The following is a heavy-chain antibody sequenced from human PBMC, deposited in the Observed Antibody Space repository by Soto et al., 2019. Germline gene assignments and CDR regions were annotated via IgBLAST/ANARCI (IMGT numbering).Heavy chain of an antibody. CDR2: INPNSGGT. V-gene: IGHV1-2*04. D-gene: IGHD6-6*01. CDR3: ARAPYSSSSYYGMDV. J-gene: IGHJ6*02. CDR1: GYTFTVYY. Sequence: ASVKVSCKASGYTFTVYYMHWVRQAPGQGLEWMGWINPNSGGTNYAQKFQGWVTMTRDTSISTAYMELSRLRSDDTAVYYCARAPYSSSSYYGMDVWGQGTTVTVSS.